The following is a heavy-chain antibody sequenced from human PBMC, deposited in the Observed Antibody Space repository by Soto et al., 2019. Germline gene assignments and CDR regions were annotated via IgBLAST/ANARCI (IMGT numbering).Heavy chain of an antibody. J-gene: IGHJ4*02. CDR3: AGAVAGAADFDY. CDR1: GYTFTGYA. D-gene: IGHD6-19*01. CDR2: INAGNGNT. Sequence: QVQLVQSGAEEKKPGASVKVSCKASGYTFTGYAMHWVRQAPGQRLEWMGWINAGNGNTKYSQKFQGRVTITRDTAASAAYMGLRSLRSEETGVYYGAGAVAGAADFDYWGQGTLVTVSS. V-gene: IGHV1-3*05.